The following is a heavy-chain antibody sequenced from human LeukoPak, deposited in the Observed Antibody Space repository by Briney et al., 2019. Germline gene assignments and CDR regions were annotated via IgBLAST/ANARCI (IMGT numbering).Heavy chain of an antibody. CDR1: GGSISSYY. CDR3: ARDNWNDASGYFDY. D-gene: IGHD1-20*01. V-gene: IGHV4-4*07. J-gene: IGHJ4*02. CDR2: IYTSGST. Sequence: PSETLSLTCTVSGGSISSYYWSWIRQPAGKGLERIGRIYTSGSTNYNPSLKSRVTMSVDTSKNQFSLKLSSVTAADTAVYYCARDNWNDASGYFDYWGQGTLVTVSS.